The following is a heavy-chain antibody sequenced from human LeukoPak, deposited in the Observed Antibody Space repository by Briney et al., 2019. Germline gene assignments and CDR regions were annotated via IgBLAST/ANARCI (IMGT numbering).Heavy chain of an antibody. V-gene: IGHV4-59*01. J-gene: IGHJ3*02. CDR1: GGSISSYY. CDR2: IYYSRST. CDR3: ARDIEDCSGGSCLGDAFDI. Sequence: SETLSLTCTVSGGSISSYYWSWIRQPPGKGLEWIGYIYYSRSTNYNPSLKSRVTISVDTSKNQFSLKLSSVAAADTAVYYCARDIEDCSGGSCLGDAFDIWGQGAMVTVSS. D-gene: IGHD2-15*01.